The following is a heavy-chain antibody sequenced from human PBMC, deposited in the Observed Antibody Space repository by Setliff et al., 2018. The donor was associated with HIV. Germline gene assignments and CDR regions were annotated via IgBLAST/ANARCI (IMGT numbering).Heavy chain of an antibody. CDR2: ISSSSNNYI. J-gene: IGHJ3*02. D-gene: IGHD4-17*01. Sequence: LRLSCAASGFTFSDHYMSWIRQAPGKGLEWVSYISSSSNNYINYANSVKGRFTISRDNAKNSLYLQMNSLRAEDTAVYYCARDLGGDYLKAFDIWGQGTMVTVSS. V-gene: IGHV3-11*04. CDR3: ARDLGGDYLKAFDI. CDR1: GFTFSDHY.